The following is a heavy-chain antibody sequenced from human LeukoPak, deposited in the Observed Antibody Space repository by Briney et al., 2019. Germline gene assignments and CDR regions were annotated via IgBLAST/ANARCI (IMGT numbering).Heavy chain of an antibody. V-gene: IGHV3-30*04. CDR3: ARATVGATSSSAMY. CDR1: GFPFSTYA. Sequence: PGGSLRLSCAASGFPFSTYALHWVRQAPGKGLEWVAVISYDGRNKYYADSVNGRFSISRDNSKNTLSLQMNSLRGEDTAVYYCARATVGATSSSAMYWGQGTLVTVSS. CDR2: ISYDGRNK. D-gene: IGHD1-26*01. J-gene: IGHJ4*02.